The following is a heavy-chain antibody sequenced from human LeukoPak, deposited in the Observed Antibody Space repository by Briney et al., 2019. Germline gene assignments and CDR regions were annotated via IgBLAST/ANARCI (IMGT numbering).Heavy chain of an antibody. V-gene: IGHV5-51*01. Sequence: EESLKISCQGSGYSFTSNCIGWVRQMPQKSLESRWIIYPADSETRYSPSFQGQVTMSADESIRTAFLEWSSLKASDSAMYYCARASQKWGFCSGAACTVDSWGQGTLVTVSS. D-gene: IGHD2-15*01. CDR3: ARASQKWGFCSGAACTVDS. J-gene: IGHJ4*02. CDR2: IYPADSET. CDR1: GYSFTSNC.